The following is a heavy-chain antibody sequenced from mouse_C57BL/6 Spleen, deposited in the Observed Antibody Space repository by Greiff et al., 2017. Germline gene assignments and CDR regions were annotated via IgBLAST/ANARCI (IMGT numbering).Heavy chain of an antibody. D-gene: IGHD2-2*01. CDR3: ARRMVTTDFDV. J-gene: IGHJ1*03. Sequence: VQLQQPGAELVMPGASVKLSCKASGYTFTSYWMHWVKQRPGQGLEWIGKIDPSDSYTNYNQKFKGKSTLTVDKSSSTAYMQLSSRTSEDSAVYYCARRMVTTDFDVWGTGTTVTVSS. V-gene: IGHV1-69*01. CDR1: GYTFTSYW. CDR2: IDPSDSYT.